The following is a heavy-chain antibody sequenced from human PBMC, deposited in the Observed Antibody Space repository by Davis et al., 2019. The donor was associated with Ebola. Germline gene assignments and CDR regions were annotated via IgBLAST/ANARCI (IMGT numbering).Heavy chain of an antibody. Sequence: GSLRLSCTVSGGSISSYYWSWIRQPPGKGLEWIGYIYYSGSTNYNPSLNSRVTISVDTSKNQFSLRLSSVTAADTAMYYCGRHFDYDYGADAFNIWGQGTMVSVSS. CDR1: GGSISSYY. D-gene: IGHD4/OR15-4a*01. J-gene: IGHJ3*02. V-gene: IGHV4-59*08. CDR3: GRHFDYDYGADAFNI. CDR2: IYYSGST.